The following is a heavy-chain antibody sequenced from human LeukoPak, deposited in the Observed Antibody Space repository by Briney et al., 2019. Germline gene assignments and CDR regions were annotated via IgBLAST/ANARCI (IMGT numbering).Heavy chain of an antibody. CDR1: GFTFNDYI. V-gene: IGHV3-30*04. Sequence: GGSLRLSCAASGFTFNDYIIHWVRQAPGKGLEWVALISYDGSSEYYADSVKGRFTISRDNSKNTLYLQTNSLRVEDTAVYYCARKGGSRFLGRYKYYGLDVWGQGTTVTVS. J-gene: IGHJ6*02. CDR2: ISYDGSSE. D-gene: IGHD3-3*01. CDR3: ARKGGSRFLGRYKYYGLDV.